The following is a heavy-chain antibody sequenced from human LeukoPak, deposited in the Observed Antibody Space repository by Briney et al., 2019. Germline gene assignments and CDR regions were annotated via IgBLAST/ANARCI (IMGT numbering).Heavy chain of an antibody. V-gene: IGHV4-39*01. CDR2: IYYSGST. Sequence: PSETLSLTCTVSGGSISSSSYYWGWIRQPPGKGLEWIGSIYYSGSTYYNPSFKSRVTISVDTSKNQFSLKLSSVTAADTAVYYCARHGPGWYYFDYWGQATLVTVSS. D-gene: IGHD6-19*01. CDR1: GGSISSSSYY. J-gene: IGHJ4*02. CDR3: ARHGPGWYYFDY.